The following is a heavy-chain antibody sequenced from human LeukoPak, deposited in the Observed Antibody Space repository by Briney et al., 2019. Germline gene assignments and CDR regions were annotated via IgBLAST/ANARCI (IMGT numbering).Heavy chain of an antibody. CDR2: IHGAGDST. D-gene: IGHD5-12*01. CDR1: GFTFSSYA. V-gene: IGHV3-23*01. Sequence: GGSLRLSCAASGFTFSSYAMSWVRQAPGRGLEWISAIHGAGDSTYYADSVKGRFTVSRDNSKSTLYLQMNSLRAEDTAVYYCAKDPRGYGGHNFDYSGQGTLVTVSS. CDR3: AKDPRGYGGHNFDY. J-gene: IGHJ4*02.